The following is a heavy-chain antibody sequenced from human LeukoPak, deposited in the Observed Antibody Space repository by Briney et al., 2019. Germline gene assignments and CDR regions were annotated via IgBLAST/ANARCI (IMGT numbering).Heavy chain of an antibody. CDR1: GGSISSNNW. Sequence: SGTLSLTCAVSGGSISSNNWWGWVRQPPGKGLEWIGEIYHSGSPNYNPSLKGRVTISVDKSRNHFSLNLSSVTAADTAVYYCARVNINNWHSCDYWAREPWSPSPQ. CDR2: IYHSGSP. D-gene: IGHD1-1*01. V-gene: IGHV4-4*02. CDR3: ARVNINNWHSCDY. J-gene: IGHJ4*02.